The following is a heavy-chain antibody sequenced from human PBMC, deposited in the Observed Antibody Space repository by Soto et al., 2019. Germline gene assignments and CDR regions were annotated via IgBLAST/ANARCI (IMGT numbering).Heavy chain of an antibody. CDR3: ARELPLTYSSSSSFGY. CDR1: GFTFSSYS. Sequence: GGSLRLSCAASGFTFSSYSMNWVRQAPGKGLEWVSSISSSSSYIYYADSVKGRFTISRDNAKNSLYLQMNSLRAEDTAVYYCARELPLTYSSSSSFGYWGQGTLVTVSS. D-gene: IGHD6-6*01. J-gene: IGHJ4*02. V-gene: IGHV3-21*01. CDR2: ISSSSSYI.